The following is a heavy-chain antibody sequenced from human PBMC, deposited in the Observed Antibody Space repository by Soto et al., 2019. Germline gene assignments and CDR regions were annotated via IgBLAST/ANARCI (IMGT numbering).Heavy chain of an antibody. J-gene: IGHJ4*02. V-gene: IGHV3-74*01. CDR1: GFTFSSNW. CDR2: INTDGSVT. CDR3: ARYSSGAGDY. D-gene: IGHD6-19*01. Sequence: EVQPVASGGGLVQPGGSLRLSCAASGFTFSSNWMYWVRQAPGKGLVWVSRINTDGSVTSYADSVKGRFTISRDNAKNTLYLQMNSLRTEDTAVYYCARYSSGAGDYWGQGTLVTVSS.